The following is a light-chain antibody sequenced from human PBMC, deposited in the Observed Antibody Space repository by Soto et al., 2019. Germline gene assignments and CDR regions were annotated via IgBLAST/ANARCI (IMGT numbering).Light chain of an antibody. CDR2: EVT. CDR1: SSDIGGYNA. J-gene: IGLJ1*01. CDR3: KSYAGSNTYV. Sequence: QSALTQPASVSGSPGQTITISCTGTSSDIGGYNAVSWYQHHPGKAPKLIIYEVTHRPSGVSDRFSASKSGNTASLTVSGLQAADEADYFCKSYAGSNTYVFGSGTKVTVL. V-gene: IGLV2-14*01.